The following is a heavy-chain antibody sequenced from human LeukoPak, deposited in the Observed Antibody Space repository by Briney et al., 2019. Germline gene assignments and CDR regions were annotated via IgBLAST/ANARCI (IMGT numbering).Heavy chain of an antibody. CDR3: ARLGSYSDH. D-gene: IGHD1-26*01. Sequence: SETPSLPCSASDGSIISYYWSWIRHHPGKGLEGIGYIHSSGSTHYNTSLKSRVPTPLDTSNTQFSLKLSSVTAADTAVYYCARLGSYSDHWGQGTLVTVSS. CDR2: IHSSGST. J-gene: IGHJ4*02. V-gene: IGHV4-4*09. CDR1: DGSIISYY.